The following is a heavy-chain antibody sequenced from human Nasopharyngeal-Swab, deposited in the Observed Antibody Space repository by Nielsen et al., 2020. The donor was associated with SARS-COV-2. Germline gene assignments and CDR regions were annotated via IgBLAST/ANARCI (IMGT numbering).Heavy chain of an antibody. Sequence: GSLRLSCEASGFIFSSYWMSWVRQAPGKGLEWVANIKQDGSEKNYVDSVKGRFSISRDTTKNSLYLQMNSLRAEDTAVYYCARDALTGGVDYWGQGTLVTVSS. D-gene: IGHD7-27*01. V-gene: IGHV3-7*03. CDR2: IKQDGSEK. J-gene: IGHJ4*02. CDR1: GFIFSSYW. CDR3: ARDALTGGVDY.